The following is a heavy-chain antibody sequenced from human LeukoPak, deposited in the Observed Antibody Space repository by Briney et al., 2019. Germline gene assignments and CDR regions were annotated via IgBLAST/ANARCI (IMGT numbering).Heavy chain of an antibody. D-gene: IGHD6-19*01. V-gene: IGHV3-21*01. CDR3: ARDFGIAVAGNDAFDI. CDR2: ISSSSSYI. CDR1: GFTFNTYR. Sequence: PGGSLRLSCAASGFTFNTYRMNWVRQAPGKGLEWVSSISSSSSYIYYADSVKGRFTISRDNAKNSLYLQMNSLRAEDTAVYYCARDFGIAVAGNDAFDIWGQGTMVTVSS. J-gene: IGHJ3*02.